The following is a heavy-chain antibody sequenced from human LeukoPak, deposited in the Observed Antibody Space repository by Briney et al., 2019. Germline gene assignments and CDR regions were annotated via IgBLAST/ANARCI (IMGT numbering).Heavy chain of an antibody. J-gene: IGHJ4*02. CDR3: ARDRTTAAGSFDY. D-gene: IGHD6-13*01. CDR2: ISSSSSTI. V-gene: IGHV3-48*01. CDR1: GFTFSSYS. Sequence: GGSLRLSCAASGFTFSSYSMNWVRQAPGKGLEWVSYISSSSSTIYYADSVKGRFTISRDNAKNSLYLQMNSLRAEDTAVYHCARDRTTAAGSFDYWGQGTLVTVSS.